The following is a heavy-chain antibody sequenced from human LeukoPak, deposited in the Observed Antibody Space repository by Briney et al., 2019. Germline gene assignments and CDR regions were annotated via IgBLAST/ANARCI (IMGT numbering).Heavy chain of an antibody. CDR1: GDTLSSYA. CDR2: IIPMLGTT. J-gene: IGHJ4*02. D-gene: IGHD2-15*01. CDR3: AREPRAYCSGGSCYFDY. Sequence: SVKVSCKASGDTLSSYAMSWVRQAPGQGLEWKGGIIPMLGTTSYAQKFQGRVSITADESTSTAYMELSSLRSEDTAVYYCAREPRAYCSGGSCYFDYWGQGTLVTVSS. V-gene: IGHV1-69*13.